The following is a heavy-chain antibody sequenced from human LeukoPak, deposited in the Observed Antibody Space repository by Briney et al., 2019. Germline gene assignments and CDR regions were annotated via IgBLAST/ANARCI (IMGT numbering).Heavy chain of an antibody. CDR3: ARDGQQLGF. J-gene: IGHJ4*02. Sequence: GGSLRLSCAASGFTFSSYSMNWVRQAPGKGLEWVANIKQDGSEKYYVDSVKGRFTISRDNAKNSLYLQMNSLRAEDTAVYYCARDGQQLGFWGQGTLVTVSA. V-gene: IGHV3-7*04. CDR2: IKQDGSEK. CDR1: GFTFSSYS. D-gene: IGHD6-13*01.